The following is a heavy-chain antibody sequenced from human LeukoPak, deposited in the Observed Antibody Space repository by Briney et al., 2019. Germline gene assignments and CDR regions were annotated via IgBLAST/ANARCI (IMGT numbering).Heavy chain of an antibody. CDR1: GGSISSYY. D-gene: IGHD2-15*01. CDR2: IYTSGST. J-gene: IGHJ4*02. Sequence: LSETLSLTCTVSGGSISSYYWSWIRQPAGKGLEWIGRIYTSGSTNYKPSLKSRVTMSVDTSKNQFSLKLSSVTAADTAVYYCASTPLGYCSGGSCYDGATFDYWGQGTLVTVSS. V-gene: IGHV4-4*07. CDR3: ASTPLGYCSGGSCYDGATFDY.